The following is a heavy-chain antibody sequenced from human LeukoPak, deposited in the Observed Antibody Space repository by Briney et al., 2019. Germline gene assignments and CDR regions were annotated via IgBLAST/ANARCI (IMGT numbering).Heavy chain of an antibody. J-gene: IGHJ4*02. V-gene: IGHV3-11*01. CDR3: ARDWGYCSSTSCYDPLYYFDY. CDR2: ISSSGSTI. D-gene: IGHD2-2*01. CDR1: GFTFSDYY. Sequence: GGSLRLSCAASGFTFSDYYMSWIRQAPGKGQEWVSYISSSGSTIYYADSVKDRFTISRDNAKNSLYLQMNSLRAEDTAVYYCARDWGYCSSTSCYDPLYYFDYWGQGTLVTVSS.